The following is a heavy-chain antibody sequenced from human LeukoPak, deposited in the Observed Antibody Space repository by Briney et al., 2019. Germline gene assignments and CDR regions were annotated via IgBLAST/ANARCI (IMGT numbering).Heavy chain of an antibody. J-gene: IGHJ4*02. Sequence: GGSLRLSCAASGFTFSDYYMSWIRQAPGEGLEWVSYISSSGSTIYYADSVKGRFTISRDNAKNSLYLQMNSLRAEDTAVYYCASVGGYSGYDYGRGDYWGQGTLVTVSS. D-gene: IGHD5-12*01. V-gene: IGHV3-11*01. CDR1: GFTFSDYY. CDR3: ASVGGYSGYDYGRGDY. CDR2: ISSSGSTI.